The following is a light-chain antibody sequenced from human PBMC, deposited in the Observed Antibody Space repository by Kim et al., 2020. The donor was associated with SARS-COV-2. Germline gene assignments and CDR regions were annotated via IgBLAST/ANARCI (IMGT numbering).Light chain of an antibody. V-gene: IGKV3-20*01. J-gene: IGKJ2*01. CDR2: GAS. Sequence: LSPGERATLSCRAGQIVVSSYLAWYQQKPGQAPSLLIYGASSRAPAIPDRFSGSGSGTDFTLTISGLETEDFAVYYCQQYGNSPVTFGQGTKLEI. CDR3: QQYGNSPVT. CDR1: QIVVSSY.